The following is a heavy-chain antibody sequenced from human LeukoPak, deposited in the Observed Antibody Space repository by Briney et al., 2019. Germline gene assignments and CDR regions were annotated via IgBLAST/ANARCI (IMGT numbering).Heavy chain of an antibody. D-gene: IGHD4-23*01. V-gene: IGHV1-2*02. CDR2: INPNSGGT. J-gene: IGHJ3*02. Sequence: ASVKVSCKASGYTFTGYYMHWVRQAPGQGLEWMGWINPNSGGTNYAQKFQGRVTMTRDTSISTAYMELSRLRSDDTAVYYCATSTTVARLAAFDIWGQGTMATVSS. CDR3: ATSTTVARLAAFDI. CDR1: GYTFTGYY.